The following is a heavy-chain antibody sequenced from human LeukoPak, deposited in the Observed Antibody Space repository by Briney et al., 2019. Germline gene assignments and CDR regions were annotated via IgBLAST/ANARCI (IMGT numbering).Heavy chain of an antibody. J-gene: IGHJ6*03. CDR2: IYSSGST. V-gene: IGHV4-31*03. D-gene: IGHD4-17*01. CDR1: GGFITSGGYY. Sequence: SETLSLTCTVSGGFITSGGYYWSWIRQLPGKGLEWIGYIYSSGSTFYNPSLQSRVSISVDTSRNQFSLKLSSVTAGDTAIYYCASTDGGYYHYYYYYMDVWGNGTTVTVSS. CDR3: ASTDGGYYHYYYYYMDV.